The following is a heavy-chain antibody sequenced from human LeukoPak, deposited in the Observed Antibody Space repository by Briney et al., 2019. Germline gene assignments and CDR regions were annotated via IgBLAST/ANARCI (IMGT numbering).Heavy chain of an antibody. D-gene: IGHD1-26*01. CDR3: ARDSSGSYRFDY. Sequence: ASVKVSCKASGYTFTGYYMHWVRQAPGQGLEWMGWINPNTGGTHYAQKFQGRVTVTRDTSISTAYMELSGLRSDDTAVYYCARDSSGSYRFDYWGQGTLVTVSS. CDR2: INPNTGGT. CDR1: GYTFTGYY. J-gene: IGHJ4*02. V-gene: IGHV1-2*02.